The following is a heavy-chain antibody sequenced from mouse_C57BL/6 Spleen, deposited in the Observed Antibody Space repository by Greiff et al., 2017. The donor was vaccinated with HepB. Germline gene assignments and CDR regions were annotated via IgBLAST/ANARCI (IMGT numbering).Heavy chain of an antibody. CDR3: ARSYYGSRDV. CDR2: IYWDDDK. D-gene: IGHD1-1*01. Sequence: QVQLKESGPGILQSSQTLSLTCSFSGFSLSTSGMGVSWIRQPSGKGLEWLAHIYWDDDKRYNPSLKSRLTISKDTSRNQVFLKITSVDTADTATYYCARSYYGSRDVWGTGTTVTVSS. V-gene: IGHV8-12*01. CDR1: GFSLSTSGMG. J-gene: IGHJ1*03.